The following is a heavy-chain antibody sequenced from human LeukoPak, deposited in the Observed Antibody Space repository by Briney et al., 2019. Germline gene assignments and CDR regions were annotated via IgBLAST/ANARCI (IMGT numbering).Heavy chain of an antibody. J-gene: IGHJ4*02. CDR2: IIPILGKA. CDR3: AGHRSYYDSSGYPLDY. Sequence: SVTVSCKSSGGTFSSYAISWLRQPHAQGLEWMGRIIPILGKANYAQKFQGRVTITADKSTSTAYMELSSLRSEDTAVYYCAGHRSYYDSSGYPLDYWGQGTLVTVSS. CDR1: GGTFSSYA. V-gene: IGHV1-69*04. D-gene: IGHD3-22*01.